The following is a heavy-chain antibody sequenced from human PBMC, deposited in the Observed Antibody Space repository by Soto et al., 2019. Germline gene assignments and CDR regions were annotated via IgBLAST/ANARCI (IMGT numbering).Heavy chain of an antibody. CDR1: GLTVSTNP. CDR2: IYTGGGT. Sequence: EVQLVESGGGLVQPGGSLRLSCAASGLTVSTNPMSWVRQAPGKGLEWVSVIYTGGGTHYADSVKGSFTISRDNSKNTVNLQMNSLRPEDTALYYCARDGSGHWGQGTLVTVSS. V-gene: IGHV3-66*01. CDR3: ARDGSGH. J-gene: IGHJ4*02.